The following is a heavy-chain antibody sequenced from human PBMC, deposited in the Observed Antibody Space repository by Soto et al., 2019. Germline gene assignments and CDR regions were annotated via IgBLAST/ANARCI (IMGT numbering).Heavy chain of an antibody. Sequence: ASVKVSCKVSGYTLTELSMHWVRQAPGKGLEWMGGFDPEDGETIYAQKFQGRVTMTEDTSTDTAYMELSSLRSEDTAVYYCATCARGVTTFLAPPEFDYWGQGTLVTVSS. CDR3: ATCARGVTTFLAPPEFDY. J-gene: IGHJ4*02. V-gene: IGHV1-24*01. CDR1: GYTLTELS. CDR2: FDPEDGET. D-gene: IGHD4-17*01.